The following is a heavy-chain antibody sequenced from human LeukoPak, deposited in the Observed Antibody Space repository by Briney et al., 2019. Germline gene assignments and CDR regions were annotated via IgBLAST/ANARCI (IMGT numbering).Heavy chain of an antibody. J-gene: IGHJ4*02. V-gene: IGHV2-70*11. CDR2: IDWDDDK. D-gene: IGHD3-9*01. Sequence: SGPTLVNPTQTLTLTCTFSGFSLSTSGMCVSWIRQPPGKALEWLARIDWDDDKYYSTSLKTRLTISKDTSKNQVVLTMTNMDPVDTATYYCARILVRDFDWYKKPKYYFDYWGQGTLVTVSS. CDR3: ARILVRDFDWYKKPKYYFDY. CDR1: GFSLSTSGMC.